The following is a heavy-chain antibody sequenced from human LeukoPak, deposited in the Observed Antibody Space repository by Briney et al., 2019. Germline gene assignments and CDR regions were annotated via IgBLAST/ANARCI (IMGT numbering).Heavy chain of an antibody. J-gene: IGHJ4*02. V-gene: IGHV3-7*03. CDR3: AKTRPLDSSSWSHGDY. D-gene: IGHD6-13*01. CDR1: GFTFSTYW. Sequence: GGSLRLSCAASGFTFSTYWMSWVRQAPGKGLEWVANIKEDGSDKNYVDSVKGRFTVSRDNAKNSLYLQMNSLGAEDTAVYYCAKTRPLDSSSWSHGDYWGQGTLVTVSS. CDR2: IKEDGSDK.